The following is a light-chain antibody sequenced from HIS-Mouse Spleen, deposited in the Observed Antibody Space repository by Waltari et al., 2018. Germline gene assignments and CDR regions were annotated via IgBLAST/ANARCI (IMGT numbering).Light chain of an antibody. CDR1: ALPKQY. CDR2: KDS. J-gene: IGLJ3*02. CDR3: QSADSSGTGWV. Sequence: SYELTQPPSVSVSPGQTARITCSGDALPKQYAYWYQQKPGQAPVLVIYKDSERPSGIPERFSGSSSGTTVTLTISGVQAEDEADYYCQSADSSGTGWVFGGGTKLTVI. V-gene: IGLV3-25*03.